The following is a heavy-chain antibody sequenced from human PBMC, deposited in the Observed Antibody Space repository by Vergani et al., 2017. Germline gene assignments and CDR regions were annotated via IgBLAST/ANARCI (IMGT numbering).Heavy chain of an antibody. Sequence: VDLVESGGGVVQPGRSLRLSCAASGFTFSSYAMHWVRQAPGKGLEWVAVISYDGSNKYYADSVKGRFTISRDNSKNTLYLQMNSLRAEDTAVYYCARGASGDYVSSFDYWGQGTLVTVSS. CDR1: GFTFSSYA. V-gene: IGHV3-30-3*01. CDR2: ISYDGSNK. J-gene: IGHJ4*02. D-gene: IGHD4-17*01. CDR3: ARGASGDYVSSFDY.